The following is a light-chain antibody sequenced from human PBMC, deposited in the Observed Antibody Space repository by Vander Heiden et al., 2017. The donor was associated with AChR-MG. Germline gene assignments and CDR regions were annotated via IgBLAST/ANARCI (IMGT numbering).Light chain of an antibody. CDR1: KLGDKY. Sequence: SHALTQPPASSVSPGQTASITCSGDKLGDKYAYWYQQKPGQSPVLVIYQDSKRPSGIPERFSGSNSGNTATLTISGTQAMDEADYYCQAWDSSTDVVFGGGTKLTVL. CDR3: QAWDSSTDVV. CDR2: QDS. V-gene: IGLV3-1*01. J-gene: IGLJ2*01.